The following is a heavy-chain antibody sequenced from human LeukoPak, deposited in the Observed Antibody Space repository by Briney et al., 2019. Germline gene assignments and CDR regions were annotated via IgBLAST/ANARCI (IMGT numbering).Heavy chain of an antibody. J-gene: IGHJ6*02. CDR3: ATPHPHYDSSGYSSYGMDV. CDR1: GGSISSYY. D-gene: IGHD3-22*01. Sequence: PSETLSLTCTVSGGSISSYYWSWIRQPPGKGLEWIGYIYYSGSTNYNPSLKSRVTISVDTSKNQFSLKLSSVTAADTAVYYCATPHPHYDSSGYSSYGMDVWGQGTTVTVSS. V-gene: IGHV4-59*12. CDR2: IYYSGST.